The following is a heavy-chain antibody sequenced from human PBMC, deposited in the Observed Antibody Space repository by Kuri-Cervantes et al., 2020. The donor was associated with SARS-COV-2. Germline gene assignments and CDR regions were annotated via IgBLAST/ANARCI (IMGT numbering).Heavy chain of an antibody. J-gene: IGHJ4*02. CDR1: GGSISSGDYY. Sequence: CTVSGGSISSGDYYWSWIRQPPGKALEWLALIDWDDDKYYSTSLKTRLTISKDTSKNQVVLTMTSMDPVDTATYYCARTPYYYDSSGYFDYWGQGTLVTVSS. D-gene: IGHD3-22*01. CDR2: IDWDDDK. V-gene: IGHV2-70*01. CDR3: ARTPYYYDSSGYFDY.